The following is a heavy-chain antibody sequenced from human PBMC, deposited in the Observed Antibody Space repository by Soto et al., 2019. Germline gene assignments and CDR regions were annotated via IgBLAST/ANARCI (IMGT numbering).Heavy chain of an antibody. CDR2: IYHTGST. Sequence: TSETLSLTCTVSGGSVSGGGYYWSWIRQLPGKGLEWIGYIYHTGSTFYNPSRKSRVTRFLDKSKSQFSLKLASVTAADTAIYYCAGSSARSIFDYWGQGSLVTVSS. CDR3: AGSSARSIFDY. CDR1: GGSVSGGGYY. D-gene: IGHD6-25*01. V-gene: IGHV4-31*03. J-gene: IGHJ4*02.